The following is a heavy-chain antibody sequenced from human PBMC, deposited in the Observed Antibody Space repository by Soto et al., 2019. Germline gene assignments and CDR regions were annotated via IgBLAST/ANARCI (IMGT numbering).Heavy chain of an antibody. D-gene: IGHD3-16*01. Sequence: PWGSLRLSCAASGFEFINYAIIFFRQSPFKGLEWVSLISATGGGTYYADSVKGRFTISRDNSHNTLYLQVHSLTAEDTAVYYCAKDRRAGGNSAFYFDFWGQGAQVTVSS. CDR3: AKDRRAGGNSAFYFDF. CDR1: GFEFINYA. V-gene: IGHV3-23*01. J-gene: IGHJ4*02. CDR2: ISATGGGT.